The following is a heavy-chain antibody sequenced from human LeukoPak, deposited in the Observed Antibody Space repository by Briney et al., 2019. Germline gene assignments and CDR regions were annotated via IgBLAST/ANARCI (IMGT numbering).Heavy chain of an antibody. CDR3: ASAIAVAGPYYFDY. V-gene: IGHV3-21*01. CDR1: GGTFSDYT. Sequence: GGSLRLSCAASGGTFSDYTMNWVRQAPGRGLEWVSSIGSVTTYIYYADSVKGRFTISRDNAKNSLSLQMNSLRAEDTAVYYCASAIAVAGPYYFDYWGQGTLVTVSS. D-gene: IGHD6-19*01. J-gene: IGHJ4*02. CDR2: IGSVTTYI.